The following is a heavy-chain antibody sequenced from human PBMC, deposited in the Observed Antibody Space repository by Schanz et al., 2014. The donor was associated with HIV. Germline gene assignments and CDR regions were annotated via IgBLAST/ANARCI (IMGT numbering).Heavy chain of an antibody. J-gene: IGHJ4*02. Sequence: EVQLLESGGGLVQPGGSLRLSCAASGFNFNNYAMTWVRQAPGKGLEWVSSISGSGVSTFYAGSVKGRFAISRDKSKNTLYLQMNSLRVEDTAAYYCAKMARSVAANTNFDYWGQGTLVTVSS. CDR3: AKMARSVAANTNFDY. CDR1: GFNFNNYA. D-gene: IGHD6-19*01. V-gene: IGHV3-23*01. CDR2: ISGSGVST.